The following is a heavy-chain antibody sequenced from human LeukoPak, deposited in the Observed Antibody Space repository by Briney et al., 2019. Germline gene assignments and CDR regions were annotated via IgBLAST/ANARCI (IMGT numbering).Heavy chain of an antibody. Sequence: PSQTLSLTCTVSGGSISSGSYYWSWLRQPAGKELEWIGRIYTSGSTNYNPSLKSRVTMSVDTSKNQFSLKLSSVTAADTAVYYCARCVAANSWFDPWGQGTLVTVSS. J-gene: IGHJ5*02. CDR3: ARCVAANSWFDP. V-gene: IGHV4-61*02. CDR2: IYTSGST. CDR1: GGSISSGSYY. D-gene: IGHD2-15*01.